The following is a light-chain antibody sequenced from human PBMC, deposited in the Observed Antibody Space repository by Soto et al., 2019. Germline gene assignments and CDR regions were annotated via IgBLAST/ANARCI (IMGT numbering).Light chain of an antibody. CDR2: DAS. V-gene: IGKV3-11*01. J-gene: IGKJ5*01. CDR3: QQRSNWPIT. CDR1: RSVSSY. Sequence: EIVVTQSPSTLSLSPGESATLSCRATRSVSSYLAWYQQKPGQAPRLLIYDASSRPTDIPARFSGSGSGTDFTLTISSLEPEDFALYYCQQRSNWPITFGQGTRL.